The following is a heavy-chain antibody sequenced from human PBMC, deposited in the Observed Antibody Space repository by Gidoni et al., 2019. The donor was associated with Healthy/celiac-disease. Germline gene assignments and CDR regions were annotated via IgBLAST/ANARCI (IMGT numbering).Heavy chain of an antibody. Sequence: QVQLQQWGAGLLKPSETLSLTRAVYGGSFSGYYWSWIRQPPGQGLEWIGEINHSGSTNYNPSLKSRVTISVDTSKNQFSLKLSSVTAADTAVYYCARASSGWYAPFDYWGQGTLVTVSS. CDR2: INHSGST. D-gene: IGHD6-19*01. CDR1: GGSFSGYY. J-gene: IGHJ4*02. V-gene: IGHV4-34*01. CDR3: ARASSGWYAPFDY.